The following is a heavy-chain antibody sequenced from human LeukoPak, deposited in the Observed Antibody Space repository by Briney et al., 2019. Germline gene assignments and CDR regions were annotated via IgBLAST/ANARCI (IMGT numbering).Heavy chain of an antibody. D-gene: IGHD3-22*01. CDR3: VRDWGYDSSGYWQKYFDT. CDR1: GFTFSSYG. Sequence: PGGSLRLSCAASGFTFSSYGMHWVRQAPGKGLEWVAVISYDGSNKYYADSVKGRFTISRDNAKNSLYLQMNSLRAEDTAVYYCVRDWGYDSSGYWQKYFDTWGQGTLVTVSS. V-gene: IGHV3-30*03. CDR2: ISYDGSNK. J-gene: IGHJ4*02.